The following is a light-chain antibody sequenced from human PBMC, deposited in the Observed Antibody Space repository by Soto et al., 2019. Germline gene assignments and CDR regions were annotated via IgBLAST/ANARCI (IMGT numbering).Light chain of an antibody. CDR2: AAS. V-gene: IGKV1-6*01. J-gene: IGKJ2*01. Sequence: AIQMTQSPSSLSASVGDRVTITCRASQGIRNDLGWYQQKPGRAPRLLIFAASTLQNGVPSRFSGSESGTVFTLTISSLQLEDVATYYCLQDYSRSYTFGQGTKVDIK. CDR1: QGIRND. CDR3: LQDYSRSYT.